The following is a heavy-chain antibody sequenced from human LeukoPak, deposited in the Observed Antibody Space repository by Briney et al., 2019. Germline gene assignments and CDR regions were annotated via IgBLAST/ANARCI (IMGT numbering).Heavy chain of an antibody. CDR1: GFTFSSYW. V-gene: IGHV3-7*01. D-gene: IGHD6-19*01. J-gene: IGHJ4*02. CDR3: ASRWGRQWLAQFDY. Sequence: PGGSLRLSCAASGFTFSSYWMSWVRQAPGKGLEWVANIKQDGSEKYYVDSVKDRFTISRDNAKKSLYLQMNSLRAEDTAVYYCASRWGRQWLAQFDYWGQGTLVTVSS. CDR2: IKQDGSEK.